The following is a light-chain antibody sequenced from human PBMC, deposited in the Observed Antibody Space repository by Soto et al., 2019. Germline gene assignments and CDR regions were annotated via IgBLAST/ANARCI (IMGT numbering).Light chain of an antibody. CDR3: MQALQTPFT. Sequence: DIVMTQSPLSLPVTPGEPASISCRSSQSLLHSNGYNYLDWYLQKPGQSPQLLIYLGSTRAAGVRDRFSCSGSGTYNTLKISRVEAEDVGVYYCMQALQTPFTFGPGTKVDIK. CDR1: QSLLHSNGYNY. J-gene: IGKJ3*01. V-gene: IGKV2-28*01. CDR2: LGS.